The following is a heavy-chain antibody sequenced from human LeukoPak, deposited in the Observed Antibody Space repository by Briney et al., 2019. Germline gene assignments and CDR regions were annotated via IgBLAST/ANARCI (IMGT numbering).Heavy chain of an antibody. CDR2: IYDSGST. J-gene: IGHJ6*03. CDR1: GGSISSYY. Sequence: SETVSLTCTVSGGSISSYYWSRIRQPPGKGLEWIGYIYDSGSTNYYPSLNSRVTISVDPSKNQFSVKLSSVTAADTAVYYCARALGYYYYMDVWGKGTTVTVSS. V-gene: IGHV4-59*01. CDR3: ARALGYYYYMDV.